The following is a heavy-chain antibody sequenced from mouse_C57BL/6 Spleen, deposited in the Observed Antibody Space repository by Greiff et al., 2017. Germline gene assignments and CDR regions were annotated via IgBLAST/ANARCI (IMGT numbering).Heavy chain of an antibody. J-gene: IGHJ2*01. CDR1: GFTFSSYT. Sequence: EVQGVESGGGLVKPGGSLKLSCAASGFTFSSYTMSWVRQTPEKRLEWVATISGGGGNTYYPDSVKGRFTISRDNAKNTLYLQMSSLRSEDTALYYCARHGKNFDYWGQGTTLTVSS. CDR2: ISGGGGNT. CDR3: ARHGKNFDY. V-gene: IGHV5-9*01.